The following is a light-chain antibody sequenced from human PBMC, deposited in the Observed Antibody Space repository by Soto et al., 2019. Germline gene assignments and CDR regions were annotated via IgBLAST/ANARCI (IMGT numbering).Light chain of an antibody. CDR1: SSNIGTYS. CDR3: AAWDDSLNGCV. V-gene: IGLV1-44*01. Sequence: QSVLTQPPSASVTPGQRVTGSCSGSSSNIGTYSVSWYQQFPGTAPRLLIYSDNQRPSGVPDRFSASKSGASASLAISGLQSEDEADFYCAAWDDSLNGCVFGTGTKVTVL. CDR2: SDN. J-gene: IGLJ1*01.